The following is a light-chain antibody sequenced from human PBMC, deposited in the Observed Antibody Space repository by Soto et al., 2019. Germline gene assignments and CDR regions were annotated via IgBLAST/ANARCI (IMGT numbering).Light chain of an antibody. J-gene: IGKJ1*01. CDR3: QQYGNSPWT. CDR1: QSVSNNY. CDR2: GAS. V-gene: IGKV3-20*01. Sequence: EIVLTQSPGTLSLSPGERATLSSSASQSVSNNYLAWYQQRPGQAPRLLTYGASSRAIGIPDRFSGSGSGTDVTLTINRLEPEDFAVYYCQQYGNSPWTFGQGTKVEI.